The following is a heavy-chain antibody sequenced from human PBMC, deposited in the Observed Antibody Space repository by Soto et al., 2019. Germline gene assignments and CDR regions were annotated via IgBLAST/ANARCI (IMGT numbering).Heavy chain of an antibody. V-gene: IGHV4-59*08. D-gene: IGHD3-3*01. Sequence: LSLTCTVSGGSISSYYWSWIRQPPGKGLEWIGYIYYSGSTNYNPSLKSRVTISVDTSKNQFSLKLSSVTAADTAVYYCARRSYDFWSGSPTVWFDPWGQGTLVTVSS. J-gene: IGHJ5*02. CDR2: IYYSGST. CDR1: GGSISSYY. CDR3: ARRSYDFWSGSPTVWFDP.